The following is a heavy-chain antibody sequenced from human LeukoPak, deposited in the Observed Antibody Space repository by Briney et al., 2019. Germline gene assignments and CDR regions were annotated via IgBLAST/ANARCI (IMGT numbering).Heavy chain of an antibody. Sequence: GGSLRLSCAASGFTFSSYSMNWVRQAPGKGLEWVSSISISSSYIYYADSVKGRFTISRDNAKNSLYLQMNSLRAEDTAVYYCARDIGPYYYDSSGYYFDYWGQGTLVTVSS. J-gene: IGHJ4*02. V-gene: IGHV3-21*01. CDR3: ARDIGPYYYDSSGYYFDY. CDR1: GFTFSSYS. D-gene: IGHD3-22*01. CDR2: ISISSSYI.